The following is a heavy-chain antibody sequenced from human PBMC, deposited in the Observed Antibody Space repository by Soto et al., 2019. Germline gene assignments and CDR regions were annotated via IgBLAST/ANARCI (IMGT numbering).Heavy chain of an antibody. D-gene: IGHD3-10*01. V-gene: IGHV3-33*01. CDR2: IWYDGSNK. CDR3: ARDPTLLRGVTIGGNFDY. J-gene: IGHJ4*02. CDR1: GFTFSSYG. Sequence: QVQLVESGGGVVQPGRSLRLSCAASGFTFSSYGMHWVRQAPGKGLEWVAVIWYDGSNKYYADSVKGRFTISRDNFKNTLYLPINSLRAEDTAVYYCARDPTLLRGVTIGGNFDYWGQGTLVTVSS.